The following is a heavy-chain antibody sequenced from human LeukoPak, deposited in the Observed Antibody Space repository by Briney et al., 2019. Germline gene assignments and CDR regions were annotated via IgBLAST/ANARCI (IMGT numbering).Heavy chain of an antibody. J-gene: IGHJ6*03. D-gene: IGHD4/OR15-4a*01. CDR1: GYTFTSYD. Sequence: ASVKVSCKASGYTFTSYDINLVRQATGPGLEWMGWMIPNSGNTGYAQKFQGRVTMTRNTSISTAYMELSSLRSEDTAVYYCARPSMVADSYWYYMDVWGKGTTVTVSS. V-gene: IGHV1-8*01. CDR3: ARPSMVADSYWYYMDV. CDR2: MIPNSGNT.